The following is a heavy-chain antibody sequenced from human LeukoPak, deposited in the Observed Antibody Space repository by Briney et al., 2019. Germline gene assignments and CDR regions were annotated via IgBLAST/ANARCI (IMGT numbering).Heavy chain of an antibody. CDR1: GGSFSGYY. Sequence: SETLSLTCAVYGGSFSGYYWSWIRQPPGKGLEWIGEINHSGSTNYNPSLKSRVTISVDTSKNQSSLKLSSVTAADTAVYYCASRGYTYYGMDVWGQGTTVTVSS. J-gene: IGHJ6*02. V-gene: IGHV4-34*01. CDR2: INHSGST. D-gene: IGHD6-25*01. CDR3: ASRGYTYYGMDV.